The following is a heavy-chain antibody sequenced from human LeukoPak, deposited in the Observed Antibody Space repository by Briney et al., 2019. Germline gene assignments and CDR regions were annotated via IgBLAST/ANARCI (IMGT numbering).Heavy chain of an antibody. D-gene: IGHD3-22*01. CDR3: ARVSQRYYDSGNWFDP. CDR1: GGTFSSYA. J-gene: IGHJ5*02. CDR2: TIPIFGTA. Sequence: ASVKVSCKASGGTFSSYAISWVRQAPGQWLEWMGGTIPIFGTANYAQKFQGRVTITADESTSTAYMELSSLRSEDTAVYYCARVSQRYYDSGNWFDPWGQGTLVTVSS. V-gene: IGHV1-69*13.